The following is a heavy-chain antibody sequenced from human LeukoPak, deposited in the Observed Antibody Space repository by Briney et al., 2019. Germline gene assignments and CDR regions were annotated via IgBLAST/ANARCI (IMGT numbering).Heavy chain of an antibody. CDR1: GFTFSNYD. Sequence: GGSLRLSCAASGFTFSNYDMNWVRQAPGKGLEWVSSISSSSSYIYYADSVKGRFAISRDNAKNSLYLQMYSLRAEDTAVYYCARSGMAVAATPWDWGQGTLVTVSS. CDR3: ARSGMAVAATPWD. CDR2: ISSSSSYI. J-gene: IGHJ1*01. V-gene: IGHV3-21*01. D-gene: IGHD6-19*01.